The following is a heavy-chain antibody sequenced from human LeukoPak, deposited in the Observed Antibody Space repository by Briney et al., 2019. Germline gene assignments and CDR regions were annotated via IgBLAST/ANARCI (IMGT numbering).Heavy chain of an antibody. CDR3: THAAQLAFDY. CDR1: GFSLSTSGVG. V-gene: IGHV2-5*01. CDR2: IYWHDDK. J-gene: IGHJ4*02. Sequence: SGPTLVNPTQTLTLTCTFSGFSLSTSGVGVGWIRQPLGKALEWLALIYWHDDKRYSPSLKSRLTITKDTSNNQVVRTMTNMDPVDTATNYSTHAAQLAFDYWGQGTLFTVSS. D-gene: IGHD6-6*01.